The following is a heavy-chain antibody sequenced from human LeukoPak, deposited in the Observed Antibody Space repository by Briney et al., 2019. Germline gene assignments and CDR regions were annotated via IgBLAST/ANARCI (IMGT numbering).Heavy chain of an antibody. CDR3: ANRGQQLVNYYYYYYMDV. CDR2: ISGSGGSI. CDR1: GSTFSSYA. J-gene: IGHJ6*03. Sequence: GGSLRLSCAASGSTFSSYAMSWARQAPGKGLEWVSAISGSGGSIYYADSVKGRFTISRDNSKNTLYLQMNSLRAEDTAIYYCANRGQQLVNYYYYYYMDVWGKGTTVTVSS. V-gene: IGHV3-23*01. D-gene: IGHD6-13*01.